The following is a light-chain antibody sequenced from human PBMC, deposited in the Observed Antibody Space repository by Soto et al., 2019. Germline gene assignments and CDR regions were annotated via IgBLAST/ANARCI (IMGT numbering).Light chain of an antibody. Sequence: QAASVSGSPGQSITISCTGSSSDVGAYDYVSWYQQHPGKAPKFMLYEVSNRPSGLSDRFSGSKSGNTASLTISGLQAEDEADYYCSSFTSSNTWVFGGGTKLTVL. V-gene: IGLV2-14*01. CDR3: SSFTSSNTWV. CDR2: EVS. CDR1: SSDVGAYDY. J-gene: IGLJ3*02.